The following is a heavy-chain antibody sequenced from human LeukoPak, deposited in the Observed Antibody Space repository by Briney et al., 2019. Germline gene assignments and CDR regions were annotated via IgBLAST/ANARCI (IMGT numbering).Heavy chain of an antibody. J-gene: IGHJ4*02. D-gene: IGHD6-13*01. CDR1: GFTFGDYA. Sequence: RPGGSLRLSCTASGFTFGDYAMSWFRQAPGKGLEWVGFISSKAYGGTTEYAASVKGRFTISRDDSKSIAYLQMNSLKTEDTAVYYCTRGGLLVYSSSWYGDYWGQGTLVTVSP. V-gene: IGHV3-49*03. CDR3: TRGGLLVYSSSWYGDY. CDR2: ISSKAYGGTT.